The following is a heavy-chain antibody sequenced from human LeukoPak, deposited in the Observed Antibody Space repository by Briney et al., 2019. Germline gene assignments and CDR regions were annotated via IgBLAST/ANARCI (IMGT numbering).Heavy chain of an antibody. Sequence: SETLSLTCTVSGGSISSYYWSWIRQPPGKGLEWIGYIYYSGSTNYNPSLKSRVTISVDTSKNQFSLKLSSVTAADTAVYYCAREKHPANYDILTGYPIPAAPYFDYWGQGTLVTVSS. D-gene: IGHD3-9*01. V-gene: IGHV4-59*12. CDR2: IYYSGST. J-gene: IGHJ4*02. CDR1: GGSISSYY. CDR3: AREKHPANYDILTGYPIPAAPYFDY.